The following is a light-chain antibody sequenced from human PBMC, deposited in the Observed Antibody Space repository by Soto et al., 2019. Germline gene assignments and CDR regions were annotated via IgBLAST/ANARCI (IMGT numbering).Light chain of an antibody. J-gene: IGLJ2*01. CDR2: DVT. CDR3: SSFTSTTTAVV. Sequence: QSALTQPASVSGSPGQSITISCTGTSTNVGGYNHVSWYQHHPGKAPQLMIYDVTNRPSGVSNRFSGSKSGNTASLTISGLQAEDEADYFCSSFTSTTTAVVFGGGTKVTVL. V-gene: IGLV2-14*03. CDR1: STNVGGYNH.